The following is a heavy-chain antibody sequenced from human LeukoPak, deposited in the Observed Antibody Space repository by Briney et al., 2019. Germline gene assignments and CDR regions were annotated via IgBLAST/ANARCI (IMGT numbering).Heavy chain of an antibody. CDR2: TYYRSKWYN. J-gene: IGHJ4*02. CDR3: ARSLLGAVAGTIAYFDY. V-gene: IGHV6-1*01. D-gene: IGHD6-19*01. Sequence: SQTLSLTCAISGDSVSSNRAAWNWIRQSPSRGLEWLGRTYYRSKWYNEYAVSVKRRITINPDTSKNQFSLQLNSVTPEDTAVYYCARSLLGAVAGTIAYFDYWGQGTLVTVSS. CDR1: GDSVSSNRAA.